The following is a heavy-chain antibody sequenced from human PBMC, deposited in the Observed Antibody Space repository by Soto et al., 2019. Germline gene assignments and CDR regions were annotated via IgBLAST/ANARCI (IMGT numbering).Heavy chain of an antibody. CDR3: ARSYSSGWYAY. CDR1: GGSMRSYS. J-gene: IGHJ4*02. V-gene: IGHV4-59*01. D-gene: IGHD6-19*01. Sequence: PSETLSLTCTVSGGSMRSYSWSWFRRPPGERLELIGYISYTGSANCSPSLKSRITISVDTSKNQFSLKLSSVTAADTAVYYCARSYSSGWYAYWGQGTLVTVSS. CDR2: ISYTGSA.